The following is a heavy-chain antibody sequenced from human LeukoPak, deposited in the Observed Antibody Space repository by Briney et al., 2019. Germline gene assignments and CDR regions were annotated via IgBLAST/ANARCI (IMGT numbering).Heavy chain of an antibody. V-gene: IGHV1-69*05. CDR3: ARVAARTYFDY. Sequence: ASVTVSCKASGGTFSSYAISWVRQAPGQGLEWMGGIIPIFGTANYAQKFQGRVTITTDESTSTAYMELSSLRSEDTAVYYCARVAARTYFDYWGQGTLVTVSS. D-gene: IGHD6-6*01. CDR2: IIPIFGTA. CDR1: GGTFSSYA. J-gene: IGHJ4*02.